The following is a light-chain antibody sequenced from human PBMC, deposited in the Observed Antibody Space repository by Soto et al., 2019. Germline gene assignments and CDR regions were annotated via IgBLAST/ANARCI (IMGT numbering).Light chain of an antibody. Sequence: QSVLTQSPSASASLGASVKLTCTLRSGHSNYAIAWHQQQPEKGPRYLMKLNSDGSHSKGDGIPDRFSGSSSGAERYLTISSLQSEDEADYYCQTWGTGILVFGGGIKLTVL. CDR3: QTWGTGILV. CDR2: LNSDGSH. V-gene: IGLV4-69*01. CDR1: SGHSNYA. J-gene: IGLJ2*01.